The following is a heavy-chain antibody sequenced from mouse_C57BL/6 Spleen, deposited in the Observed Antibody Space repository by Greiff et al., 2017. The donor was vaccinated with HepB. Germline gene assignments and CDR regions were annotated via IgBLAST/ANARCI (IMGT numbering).Heavy chain of an antibody. V-gene: IGHV2-6*03. D-gene: IGHD1-1*01. Sequence: VKLMESGPGLVAPSQSLSITCTVSGFSLTSYGVHWVRQPPGKGLEWLVVIWSDGSTTYNSALKSRLSISKDNSKSQVFLKMNSLQTDDTAMDYCASPITTVGYAMDYWGQGTSVTVSS. CDR2: IWSDGST. J-gene: IGHJ4*01. CDR1: GFSLTSYG. CDR3: ASPITTVGYAMDY.